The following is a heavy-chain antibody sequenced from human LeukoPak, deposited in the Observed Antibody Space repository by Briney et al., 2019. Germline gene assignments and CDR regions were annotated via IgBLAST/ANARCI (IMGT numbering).Heavy chain of an antibody. CDR2: IIPIFGTA. J-gene: IGHJ4*02. Sequence: ASVKVSCKASGGTFSSYAISWVRQAPGQGLEWMGGIIPIFGTANYAQKFQGRVTITTDESTSTAYIELSSLRSEDTAVYYCASTFVGYCSGGSCYHITTSWYYFDYWGQGTLVTVSS. CDR3: ASTFVGYCSGGSCYHITTSWYYFDY. V-gene: IGHV1-69*05. CDR1: GGTFSSYA. D-gene: IGHD2-15*01.